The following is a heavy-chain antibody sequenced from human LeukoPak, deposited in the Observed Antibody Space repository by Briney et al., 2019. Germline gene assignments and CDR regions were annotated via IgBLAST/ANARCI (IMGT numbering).Heavy chain of an antibody. CDR3: ARQRYQLNIEEGNWFDP. V-gene: IGHV1-69*06. J-gene: IGHJ5*02. Sequence: SVKVTCKASGGTFSSYATSWVRHAPGPGLAWMGRIIPIFGTAIYAQTFQGRVTITADKSTSTAYMELSSLRSEDTAVYYCARQRYQLNIEEGNWFDPWGQGTLVTVSS. CDR1: GGTFSSYA. D-gene: IGHD2-2*01. CDR2: IIPIFGTA.